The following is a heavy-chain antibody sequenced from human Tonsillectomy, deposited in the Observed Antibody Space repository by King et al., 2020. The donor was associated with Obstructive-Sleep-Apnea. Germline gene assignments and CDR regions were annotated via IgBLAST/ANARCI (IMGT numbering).Heavy chain of an antibody. CDR2: IRSKDNYAT. J-gene: IGHJ6*02. CDR3: TRRCHTGTAVSGMDV. CDR1: GFTFSGSG. D-gene: IGHD4-23*01. V-gene: IGHV3-73*01. Sequence: VQLVESGGGLVQPGGSLKLSCAASGFTFSGSGIHWVRQASGKGLEWVGRIRSKDNYATAYAASVRGRFTISRDDSMNTAYLQMNSLKTDDTAVYYCTRRCHTGTAVSGMDVWGQGTTVTVSS.